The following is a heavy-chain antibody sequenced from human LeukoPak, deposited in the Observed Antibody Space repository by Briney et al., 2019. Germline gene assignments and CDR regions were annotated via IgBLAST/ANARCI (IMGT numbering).Heavy chain of an antibody. D-gene: IGHD6-13*01. J-gene: IGHJ5*02. CDR1: GYTFTGHY. CDR2: INPNSGGT. Sequence: ASVKVSCKASGYTFTGHYMHWVRQAPGQGLEWMGRINPNSGGTNYAQKFQGSVTMTGDTSISTAYMELSRLRSDDTAVYYCARDRSSWGDGWFDPWGQGTLVTVSS. V-gene: IGHV1-2*06. CDR3: ARDRSSWGDGWFDP.